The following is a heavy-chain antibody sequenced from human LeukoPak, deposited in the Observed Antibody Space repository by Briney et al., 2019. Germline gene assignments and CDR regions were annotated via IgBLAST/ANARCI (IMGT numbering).Heavy chain of an antibody. V-gene: IGHV1-8*01. Sequence: GASVKVSCKASGYTFTSYDINWVRQATGQGLEWMGWMNPNSGNTGYAQKFQGRVTMTRNTSISTAYMELSSLRSEDTAVYYSARGARQDLRYFDWLGPDYWGQGTLVTVSS. J-gene: IGHJ4*02. D-gene: IGHD3-9*01. CDR2: MNPNSGNT. CDR1: GYTFTSYD. CDR3: ARGARQDLRYFDWLGPDY.